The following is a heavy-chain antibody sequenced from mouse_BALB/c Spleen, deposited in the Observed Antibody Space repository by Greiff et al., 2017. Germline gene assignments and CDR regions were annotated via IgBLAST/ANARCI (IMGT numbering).Heavy chain of an antibody. CDR2: SRNKANEYTT. Sequence: EVKLVEPGGGLVQPGGSLRLSCATSRFTFSDFYMEWVRQPPGKRLEWIAASRNKANEYTTEYSASVKGRFIVSRDTSQSILYLQMNALRAEDTAIYYCARDGGGYDYSFAYWGQGTLVTVSA. J-gene: IGHJ3*01. D-gene: IGHD2-4*01. CDR3: ARDGGGYDYSFAY. V-gene: IGHV7-1*02. CDR1: RFTFSDFY.